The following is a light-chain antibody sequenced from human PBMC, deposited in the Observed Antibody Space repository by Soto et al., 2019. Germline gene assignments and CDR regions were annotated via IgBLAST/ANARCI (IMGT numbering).Light chain of an antibody. J-gene: IGLJ3*02. CDR2: GNR. CDR3: QAYDYSMTDSV. Sequence: QSVLTQPPSVSGAPGQRVTISCTGNSSNLGAGYDVHWYQQLPGAAPKLVIFGNRNRPSGVPERFSGSKSGTSASLAITGRQTEDEADYSCQAYDYSMTDSVFGGGTKLTVL. CDR1: SSNLGAGYD. V-gene: IGLV1-40*01.